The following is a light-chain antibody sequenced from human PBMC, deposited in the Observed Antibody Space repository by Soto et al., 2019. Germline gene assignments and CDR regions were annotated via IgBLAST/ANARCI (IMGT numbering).Light chain of an antibody. V-gene: IGKV1-39*01. J-gene: IGKJ2*01. Sequence: DIRMTQSPSSLSASVGDRITITCRASQNISSHLNWYQQKPGKAPKLLMFGASSLQSGVPSRFRGSGSGTDFTLTISSLHPEDFATYYCQQSFGTSRTFGQGTRLEVK. CDR1: QNISSH. CDR2: GAS. CDR3: QQSFGTSRT.